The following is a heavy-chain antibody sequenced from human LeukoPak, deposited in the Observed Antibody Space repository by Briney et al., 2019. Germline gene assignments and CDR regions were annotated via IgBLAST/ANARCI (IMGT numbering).Heavy chain of an antibody. CDR3: ARTPYYDFWSGYYPNWFDP. CDR2: IYYSGST. V-gene: IGHV4-38-2*02. Sequence: KPSETLSLTCTVSGYSISSGYYWGWIRQPPGKGLEWIGYIYYSGSTYYNPSLKSRVTISVDTSKNQFSLKLSSVTAADTAVYYCARTPYYDFWSGYYPNWFDPWGQGTLVTVSS. CDR1: GYSISSGYY. J-gene: IGHJ5*02. D-gene: IGHD3-3*01.